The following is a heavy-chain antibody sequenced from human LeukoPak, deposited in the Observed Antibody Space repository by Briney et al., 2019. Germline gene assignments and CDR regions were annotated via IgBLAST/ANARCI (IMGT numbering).Heavy chain of an antibody. D-gene: IGHD1-26*01. CDR2: IYHSGST. J-gene: IGHJ5*02. Sequence: SETLSLTCAVSGGSISSSNWWSWVRQPPGKGLEWIGEIYHSGSTNYNPSLKSRVTISVDKSKNQFSLKLSSVTAADTAVYYCARDQGIVGATDWFDPWGQGTLVTVSS. V-gene: IGHV4-4*02. CDR1: GGSISSSNW. CDR3: ARDQGIVGATDWFDP.